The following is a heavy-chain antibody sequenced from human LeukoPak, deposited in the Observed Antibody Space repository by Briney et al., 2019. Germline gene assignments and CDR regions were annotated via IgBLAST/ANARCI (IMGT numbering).Heavy chain of an antibody. CDR3: ARTILIAARPGYNWFDP. J-gene: IGHJ5*02. CDR2: IIPIFGTA. Sequence: EASVKVSCKASGGTFSSYAISWVRQAPGQGLEWMGGIIPIFGTANYAQKFQGRVTITADESTSTAYMELSSLRSEDTAVYYCARTILIAARPGYNWFDPWGQGTLVTVSS. CDR1: GGTFSSYA. D-gene: IGHD6-6*01. V-gene: IGHV1-69*01.